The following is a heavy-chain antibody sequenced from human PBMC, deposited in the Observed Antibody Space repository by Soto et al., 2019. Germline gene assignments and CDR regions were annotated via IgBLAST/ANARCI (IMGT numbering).Heavy chain of an antibody. CDR2: IYYSGST. V-gene: IGHV4-59*01. J-gene: IGHJ4*02. D-gene: IGHD3-22*01. CDR3: ARTPYYYDSSGYPGRFDY. Sequence: SETLSLTCTVSVGSISSYYWSFIRQPPGEGLEWIGYIYYSGSTNYNPSLKIRVTISVDTSKNQFSLKLSSVTAADTAVYYCARTPYYYDSSGYPGRFDYWGQGTLVTVSS. CDR1: VGSISSYY.